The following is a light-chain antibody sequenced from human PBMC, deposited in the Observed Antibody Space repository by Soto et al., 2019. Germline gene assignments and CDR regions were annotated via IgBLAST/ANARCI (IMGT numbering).Light chain of an antibody. CDR1: SSDVGGYNY. J-gene: IGLJ2*01. CDR2: DVS. Sequence: QSALTQPRSVSGSPGQSVTISCTGTSSDVGGYNYVSWYQQHPGKAPKLMIYDVSKRPSGVPDRFSGSKSGNTASLTISGLQAEDEADDYCCSYAGSYTKLFGGGTKVTVL. CDR3: CSYAGSYTKL. V-gene: IGLV2-11*01.